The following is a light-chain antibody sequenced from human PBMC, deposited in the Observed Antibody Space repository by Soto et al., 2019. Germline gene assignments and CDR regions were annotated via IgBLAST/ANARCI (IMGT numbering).Light chain of an antibody. CDR2: EGS. CDR3: SSYTITSAPV. CDR1: SSDVGSNSL. J-gene: IGLJ1*01. Sequence: QSALTQPASVSGSPGQSITISCTGTSSDVGSNSLVSWYQQHPGKAPRLMIYEGSKRPSGVSNRFSGSRSANTASLTISGLQADDEADYYCSSYTITSAPVFGTGTKVTVL. V-gene: IGLV2-14*02.